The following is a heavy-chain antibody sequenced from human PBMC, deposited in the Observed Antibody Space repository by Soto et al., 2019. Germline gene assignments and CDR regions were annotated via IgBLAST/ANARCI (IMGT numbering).Heavy chain of an antibody. V-gene: IGHV1-46*01. D-gene: IGHD2-21*02. CDR2: INPSCPST. CDR3: ARAYCCGDCLYAAPYGMDV. Sequence: GASVKVSCKASGYTFTSYYMHWVRQAPVQGLEWMGIINPSCPSTSYAQKFQGRVTMTRDTSKSTVYMELSSLRSEDTAVYYCARAYCCGDCLYAAPYGMDVWGQGTTVTLSS. CDR1: GYTFTSYY. J-gene: IGHJ6*02.